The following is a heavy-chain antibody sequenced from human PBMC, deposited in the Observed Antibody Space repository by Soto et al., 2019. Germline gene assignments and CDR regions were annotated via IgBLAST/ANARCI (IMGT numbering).Heavy chain of an antibody. CDR3: ARGAYDFWSGYFRDGYYYMDV. Sequence: ASVKVSCKASGYTFTSYAISWVRQAPGQGLEWMGWISAYNGNTNYAQKLQGRVTMTTDTSTSTAYMELRSLRSDDTAVYYCARGAYDFWSGYFRDGYYYMDVWGKGTTVTVSS. D-gene: IGHD3-3*01. CDR1: GYTFTSYA. V-gene: IGHV1-18*01. CDR2: ISAYNGNT. J-gene: IGHJ6*03.